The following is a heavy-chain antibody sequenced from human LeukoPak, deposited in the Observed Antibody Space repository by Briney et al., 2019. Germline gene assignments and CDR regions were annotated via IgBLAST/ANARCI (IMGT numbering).Heavy chain of an antibody. Sequence: SETLSLTCTVSGGSITSSSHHWGWLRQPPGKGLEWIGSIYYSGTTYYKPSLRSRVTISVDTSKNQFYLRLTSVTAADSAMYYCARLCGNYQNYFDYWGQGTLVTVSS. D-gene: IGHD1-26*01. J-gene: IGHJ4*02. CDR2: IYYSGTT. CDR3: ARLCGNYQNYFDY. V-gene: IGHV4-39*07. CDR1: GGSITSSSHH.